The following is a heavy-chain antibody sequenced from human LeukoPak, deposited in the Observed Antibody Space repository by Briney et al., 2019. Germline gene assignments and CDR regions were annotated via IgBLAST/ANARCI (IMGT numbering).Heavy chain of an antibody. CDR1: GFTFGDYA. D-gene: IGHD3-22*01. CDR2: ISWNGRSI. CDR3: AKDIEAYYYDSSGYWQDAFDI. J-gene: IGHJ3*02. V-gene: IGHV3-9*01. Sequence: GGSLRLSCAAPGFTFGDYAMHWVRQAPGKGLEGVSGISWNGRSIGYADSVKGRFTISRDNAKNSLYLQMNSLRAEDTALYYCAKDIEAYYYDSSGYWQDAFDIWGQGTMVTVSS.